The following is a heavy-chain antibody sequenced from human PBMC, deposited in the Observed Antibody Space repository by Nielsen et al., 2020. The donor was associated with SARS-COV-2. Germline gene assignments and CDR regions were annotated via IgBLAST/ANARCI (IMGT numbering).Heavy chain of an antibody. J-gene: IGHJ5*02. CDR1: GGSISSYY. D-gene: IGHD2-8*01. CDR2: IYYSGST. V-gene: IGHV4-59*12. Sequence: SETLSLTCTVSGGSISSYYWSWIRQPPGKGLEWIGYIYYSGSTNYNPSLKSRVTISVDKSKNQFSLKLSSVTAADTAVYYCARDLGYCTNGVCYTRETEGSWFDPWGQGTLVTVSS. CDR3: ARDLGYCTNGVCYTRETEGSWFDP.